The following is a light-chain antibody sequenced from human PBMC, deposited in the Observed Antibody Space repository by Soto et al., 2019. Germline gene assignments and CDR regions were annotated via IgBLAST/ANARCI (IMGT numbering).Light chain of an antibody. CDR3: QQYGRSGT. V-gene: IGKV3-20*01. J-gene: IGKJ1*01. Sequence: EIVLTQSPGTLSLSPGERATLSCRASQSVSSSYLAWYQHKPGQAPRLLIYGASSRATGIPDRFSGSGSGTDFTLTISRLEPEDFAVYYCQQYGRSGTFGQGTKVDIK. CDR2: GAS. CDR1: QSVSSSY.